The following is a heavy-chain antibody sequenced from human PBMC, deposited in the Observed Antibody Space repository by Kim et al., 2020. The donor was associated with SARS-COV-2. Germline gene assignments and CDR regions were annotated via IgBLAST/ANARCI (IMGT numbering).Heavy chain of an antibody. CDR1: GFTFNDYW. D-gene: IGHD5-12*01. V-gene: IGHV3-7*01. J-gene: IGHJ4*02. Sequence: GGSLRLSCAASGFTFNDYWMSWVRQAPGKGLEWVAIIKEDGSEKYYVDSLKGRFTISRDNAKNSLYLQMNSLRGEDTAVYYCVRGLRWLLDFWGQGTLVTVSS. CDR2: IKEDGSEK. CDR3: VRGLRWLLDF.